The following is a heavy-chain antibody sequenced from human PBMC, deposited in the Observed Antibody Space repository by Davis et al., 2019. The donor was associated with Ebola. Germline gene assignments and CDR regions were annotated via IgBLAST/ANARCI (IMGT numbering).Heavy chain of an antibody. J-gene: IGHJ4*02. CDR2: IKQDGSEK. Sequence: GGSLRLSCAASGFTFTTYSMSWVRQAPGKGLEWVANIKQDGSEKYYVDSVKGRFTISRDNAKNSLYLQMNSLRAEDTAVYYCARDLLQLWSVWGQGTLVTVSS. CDR1: GFTFTTYS. CDR3: ARDLLQLWSV. V-gene: IGHV3-7*01. D-gene: IGHD5-18*01.